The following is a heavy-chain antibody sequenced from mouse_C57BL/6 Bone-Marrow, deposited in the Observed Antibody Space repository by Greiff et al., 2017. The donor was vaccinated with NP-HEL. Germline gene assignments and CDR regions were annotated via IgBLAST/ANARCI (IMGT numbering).Heavy chain of an antibody. J-gene: IGHJ4*01. CDR3: ARHSYYGRSYRGGYYAMDY. V-gene: IGHV5-6*01. Sequence: EVMLVESGGDLVKPGGSLKLSCAASGFTFSSYGMSWVRPTPDKRLAWVATISSGGSYPYYPDSVKGRFTISRDDAKNTLYLQMSSLKSEDTAMYYCARHSYYGRSYRGGYYAMDYWGQGTSVTVSS. CDR2: ISSGGSYP. D-gene: IGHD1-1*01. CDR1: GFTFSSYG.